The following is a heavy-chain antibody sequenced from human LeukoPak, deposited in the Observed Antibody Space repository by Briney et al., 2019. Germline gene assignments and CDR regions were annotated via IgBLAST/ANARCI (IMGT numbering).Heavy chain of an antibody. CDR2: MNPNSGNT. Sequence: ASVKVSCKASGYTFTSYDINWVRQATGQGLEWMGWMNPNSGNTGYAQKFQGRVTITRNTSISTAYMELSSLRSEDTAVYYCARVGYSSSTSCFFFDYWGQGTLVTVSS. J-gene: IGHJ4*02. D-gene: IGHD2-2*01. CDR1: GYTFTSYD. CDR3: ARVGYSSSTSCFFFDY. V-gene: IGHV1-8*03.